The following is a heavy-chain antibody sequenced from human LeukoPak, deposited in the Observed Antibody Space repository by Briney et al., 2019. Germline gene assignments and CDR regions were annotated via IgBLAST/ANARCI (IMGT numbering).Heavy chain of an antibody. J-gene: IGHJ4*02. CDR3: VRDSDTYGDHTTRRFDS. V-gene: IGHV3-21*04. CDR2: ISDSSNYI. CDR1: GVTFSSYN. D-gene: IGHD4-17*01. Sequence: GGSLRLSCAASGVTFSSYNMNWVRQAPGKGLEWVSCISDSSNYIYYADSVRGRFTISRDNAKNSLYLEMNSLRAVDTAVYHCVRDSDTYGDHTTRRFDSWGQGTRVTVAS.